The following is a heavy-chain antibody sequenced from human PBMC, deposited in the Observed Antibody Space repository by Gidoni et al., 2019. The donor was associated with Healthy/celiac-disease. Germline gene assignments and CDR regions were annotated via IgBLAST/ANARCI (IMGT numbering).Heavy chain of an antibody. D-gene: IGHD4-17*01. CDR1: GLTFSGSA. V-gene: IGHV3-73*01. J-gene: IGHJ6*02. Sequence: EVQLVESGGGLVQPGGSLKLTCAASGLTFSGSAMHWVRQASGKGLEWVGRIRSKANSYATAYAASVKGRFTISRDDSKNTAYLQMNSLKTEDTAVYYCTRLPMTTVVPARDYYYGMDVWGQGTTVTVSS. CDR2: IRSKANSYAT. CDR3: TRLPMTTVVPARDYYYGMDV.